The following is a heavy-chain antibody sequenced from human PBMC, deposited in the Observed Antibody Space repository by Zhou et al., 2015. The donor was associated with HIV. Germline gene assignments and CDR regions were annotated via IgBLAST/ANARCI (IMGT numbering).Heavy chain of an antibody. D-gene: IGHD6-19*01. CDR3: ARGGGGLVKGPGTGRYYFDQ. CDR1: GGTFSTYA. V-gene: IGHV1-69*01. Sequence: QVQLVQSGAEVKKPGSSVKVSCKGSGGTFSTYAITWVRQAPGQGLEWMGGIIPIFGTANYAQKFQGRVAITADESTSTAYMALSSLRSEDTAVYYCARGGGGLVKGPGTGRYYFDQWGQGTLVTVSS. CDR2: IIPIFGTA. J-gene: IGHJ4*02.